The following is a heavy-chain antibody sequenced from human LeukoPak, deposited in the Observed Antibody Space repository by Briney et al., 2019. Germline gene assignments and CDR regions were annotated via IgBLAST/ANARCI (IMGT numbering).Heavy chain of an antibody. D-gene: IGHD3-16*01. CDR1: GYSFINYW. CDR2: IYPGDSNV. J-gene: IGHJ6*03. CDR3: ARRGSPPGFYYYMDV. Sequence: GESLKISCRASGYSFINYWIGWVRQMPGKGLEWVGLIYPGDSNVRYSPSFQGQVTISADKSISTAYLQWSSLKASDTAMYYCARRGSPPGFYYYMDVWGKGTTVTVSS. V-gene: IGHV5-51*01.